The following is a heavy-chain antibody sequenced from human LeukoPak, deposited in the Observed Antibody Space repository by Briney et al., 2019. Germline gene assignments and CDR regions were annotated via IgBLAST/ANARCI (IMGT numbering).Heavy chain of an antibody. Sequence: GGSLRLSCAASGFTFSSYRMNWVRQAPGKGLEWVSYISSSSSTIYYADSVKGRFTLSRDNAKNSLYLQMNSLRDEDTAVYYCARGDSSGYGPHHGGEGTLVTVYS. CDR1: GFTFSSYR. J-gene: IGHJ4*02. D-gene: IGHD3-22*01. V-gene: IGHV3-48*02. CDR2: ISSSSSTI. CDR3: ARGDSSGYGPHH.